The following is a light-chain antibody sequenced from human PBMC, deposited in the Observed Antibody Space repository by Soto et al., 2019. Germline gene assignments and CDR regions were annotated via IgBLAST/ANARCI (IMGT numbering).Light chain of an antibody. CDR1: SSNIGSNT. CDR3: AAWDDSLNGFYV. CDR2: SNN. J-gene: IGLJ1*01. V-gene: IGLV1-44*01. Sequence: QSVLTQPPSASGTPGQRVAISCSGSSSNIGSNTVNWYQQIPETAPKLLIYSNNQRPSGVPDRFSGSKSGTSASLAISGLQSEDEADYCCAAWDDSLNGFYVFGTGTKVTVL.